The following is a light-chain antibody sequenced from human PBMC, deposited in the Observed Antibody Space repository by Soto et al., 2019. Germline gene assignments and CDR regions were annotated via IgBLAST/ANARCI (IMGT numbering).Light chain of an antibody. CDR1: QNLLHCNGYNY. CDR3: AQGLATPFT. V-gene: IGKV2-28*01. Sequence: EIVLTQSPLSLPVTPGEPASISCRSSQNLLHCNGYNYLNWYLQKPGQSPQLLIYLGSNRASGVPDRFSGSGSGTDFTLTINRVEAEDVGLYFCAQGLATPFTFGGGTKVDIK. J-gene: IGKJ4*01. CDR2: LGS.